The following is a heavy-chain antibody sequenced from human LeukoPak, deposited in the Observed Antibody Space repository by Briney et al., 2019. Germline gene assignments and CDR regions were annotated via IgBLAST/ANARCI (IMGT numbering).Heavy chain of an antibody. J-gene: IGHJ4*02. D-gene: IGHD3-10*01. CDR3: AKDYGSGSPPPPYFDY. CDR2: ISYDGSNK. CDR1: GFTFSSYA. Sequence: GGSLRLSCAASGFTFSSYAMHWVRQAPGKGLEWVAVISYDGSNKYYADSVKGRFTISRDNSKNTLYLQMNSLRAEDTAVYYCAKDYGSGSPPPPYFDYWGQGTLVTVSS. V-gene: IGHV3-30-3*01.